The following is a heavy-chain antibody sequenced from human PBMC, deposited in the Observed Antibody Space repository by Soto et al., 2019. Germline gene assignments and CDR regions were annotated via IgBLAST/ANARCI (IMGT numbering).Heavy chain of an antibody. J-gene: IGHJ5*02. CDR2: TSAYNGYT. Sequence: ASVKVSCKASGYTFTNYGLTWVRQAPGQGLEWMGWTSAYNGYTNYAQNIQGRVTMTTDTSTSTAYMELRNLISDDTAVYYCARAPLLSCSGGTCDPDRFDPWGQRTLVTVSS. V-gene: IGHV1-18*01. CDR3: ARAPLLSCSGGTCDPDRFDP. CDR1: GYTFTNYG. D-gene: IGHD2-15*01.